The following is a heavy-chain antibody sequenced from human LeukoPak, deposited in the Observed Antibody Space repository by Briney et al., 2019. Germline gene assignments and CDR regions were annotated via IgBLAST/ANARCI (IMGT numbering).Heavy chain of an antibody. V-gene: IGHV3-7*01. Sequence: PGGSLRLSCAASGFTFSSYWMSWVRQAPGKGLEWVANIKQDGSEKYYVDSVKGRFTISRDNAKNSLYLQMNSLKAEDTAVYYCARARFAMVRGPSDYYYYMDVWGKGTTVTISS. D-gene: IGHD3-10*01. CDR2: IKQDGSEK. J-gene: IGHJ6*03. CDR3: ARARFAMVRGPSDYYYYMDV. CDR1: GFTFSSYW.